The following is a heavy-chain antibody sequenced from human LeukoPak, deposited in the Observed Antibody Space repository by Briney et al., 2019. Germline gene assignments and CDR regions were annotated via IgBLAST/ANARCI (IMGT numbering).Heavy chain of an antibody. J-gene: IGHJ5*02. CDR3: ARGRILWFGELSVAFDP. CDR1: GGSFSGYY. Sequence: SETLSLTCAVYGGSFSGYYWSWIRQPPGKGLEWIGEINHSGSTNYNPSLKSRVTISVDTPKNQFSLKLSSVTAADTAVYYCARGRILWFGELSVAFDPWGQGTLVTVSS. V-gene: IGHV4-34*01. D-gene: IGHD3-10*01. CDR2: INHSGST.